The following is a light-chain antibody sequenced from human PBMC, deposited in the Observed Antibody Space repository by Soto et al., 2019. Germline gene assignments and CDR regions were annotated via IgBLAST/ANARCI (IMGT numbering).Light chain of an antibody. CDR1: QSVSSSY. Sequence: PGERATLSCRASQSVSSSYLAWYQQKPGQAPRLLIYGASSRATGIPDRFSGSGSGTDFTLTISRLEPEDFAVYYCQQYGSSSWTFGQGTKVEIK. CDR2: GAS. V-gene: IGKV3-20*01. J-gene: IGKJ1*01. CDR3: QQYGSSSWT.